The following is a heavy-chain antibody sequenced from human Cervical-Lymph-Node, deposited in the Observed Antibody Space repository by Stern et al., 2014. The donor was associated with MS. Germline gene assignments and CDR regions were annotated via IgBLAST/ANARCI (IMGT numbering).Heavy chain of an antibody. CDR2: INANTGSP. Sequence: VQLVQSGSELKKPGASVKISCKASGYLFTNNAINWVRQAPGQGLEWMGWINANTGSPTEAQGFTGRFAFTLDTSVSTAYLQITSLKAGDTAVYYCARKRSFYFDSWGQGTLVTVSS. V-gene: IGHV7-4-1*02. CDR1: GYLFTNNA. J-gene: IGHJ4*02. CDR3: ARKRSFYFDS. D-gene: IGHD3-3*01.